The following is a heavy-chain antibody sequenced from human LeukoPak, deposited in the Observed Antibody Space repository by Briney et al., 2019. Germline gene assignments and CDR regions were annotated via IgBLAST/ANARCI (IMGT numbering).Heavy chain of an antibody. V-gene: IGHV4-39*07. J-gene: IGHJ5*02. CDR1: GGSISSSSYY. D-gene: IGHD3-10*01. CDR2: INHSGST. Sequence: SETLSLTCTVSGGSISSSSYYWGWIRQPPGKGLEWIGEINHSGSTNYNPSLKSRVTISVDTSKNQFSLKLSSVTAADTAVYYCARGGSNYYGSGSYRRNWFDPWGQGTLVTVSS. CDR3: ARGGSNYYGSGSYRRNWFDP.